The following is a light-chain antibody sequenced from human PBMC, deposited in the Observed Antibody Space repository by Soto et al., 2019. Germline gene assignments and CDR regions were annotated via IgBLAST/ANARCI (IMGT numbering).Light chain of an antibody. CDR1: QGVSNR. CDR3: VQHNSYPWT. CDR2: AAT. V-gene: IGKV1-17*03. J-gene: IGKJ1*01. Sequence: DIPMTQSPSAMSASVGDRATITCRASQGVSNRLAWFQQKPGKVPERLIYAATLLQSGVPSRFSGSGSGTEFTLTISSLQPEDFATYYCVQHNSYPWTFGQGTKVEIK.